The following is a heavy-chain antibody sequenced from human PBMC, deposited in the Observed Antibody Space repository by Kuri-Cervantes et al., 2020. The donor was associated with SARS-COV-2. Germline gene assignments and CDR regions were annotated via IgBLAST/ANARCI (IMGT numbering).Heavy chain of an antibody. Sequence: GESLKISYAASGFTFSNSDMNWVRQAPGKGLEWVSGVSWNGSRTHYADSVKGRFIISRDNSRNFLYQQMNSLRPEDMAVYYCVRHKAAAGIVAPDWGQGTLVTVSS. V-gene: IGHV3-19*01. D-gene: IGHD6-13*01. CDR2: VSWNGSRT. CDR3: VRHKAAAGIVAPD. CDR1: GFTFSNSD. J-gene: IGHJ4*02.